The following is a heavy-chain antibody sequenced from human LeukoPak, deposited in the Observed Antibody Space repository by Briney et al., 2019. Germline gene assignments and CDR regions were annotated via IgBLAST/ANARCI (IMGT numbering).Heavy chain of an antibody. D-gene: IGHD3-16*01. J-gene: IGHJ6*02. Sequence: GGSLRLSRAASVFTFDDYGMNWVRQAPGRGREWVSGMNWNGATTGYADSVKGRFTISRDNAKNCLYLQMNSLRAEDTALYYCARVMYYGMDVWGQGTTVTVSS. CDR1: VFTFDDYG. CDR3: ARVMYYGMDV. CDR2: MNWNGATT. V-gene: IGHV3-20*04.